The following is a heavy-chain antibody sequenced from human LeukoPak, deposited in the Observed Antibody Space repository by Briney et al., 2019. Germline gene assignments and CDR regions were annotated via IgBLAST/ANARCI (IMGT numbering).Heavy chain of an antibody. J-gene: IGHJ5*02. CDR1: GFTFSGSS. CDR2: IYKKDNLYAT. D-gene: IGHD2-15*01. V-gene: IGHV3-73*01. CDR3: TADRGTYNWFDP. Sequence: GGSLRLSCAASGFTFSGSSVHWVRQSSGKGLEWVGHIYKKDNLYATAYAESVKGRFTISRDDSKDTAFLHMESLKTEDTGPYYCTADRGTYNWFDPWGQGTLVTVSS.